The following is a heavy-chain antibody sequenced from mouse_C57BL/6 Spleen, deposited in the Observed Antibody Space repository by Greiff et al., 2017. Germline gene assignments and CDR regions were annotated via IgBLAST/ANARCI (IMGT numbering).Heavy chain of an antibody. D-gene: IGHD2-1*01. Sequence: QVQLKESGPGLVAPSQSLSITCTVSGFSLTSYGVSWVRQPPGKGLEWLGVIWGDGSTNYHSALISRLSISKDNSKSQVFLKLNSRQTDDTATYYCAKGDYYGNYPYWYFDVWGTGTTVTVSS. CDR1: GFSLTSYG. CDR3: AKGDYYGNYPYWYFDV. V-gene: IGHV2-3*01. J-gene: IGHJ1*03. CDR2: IWGDGST.